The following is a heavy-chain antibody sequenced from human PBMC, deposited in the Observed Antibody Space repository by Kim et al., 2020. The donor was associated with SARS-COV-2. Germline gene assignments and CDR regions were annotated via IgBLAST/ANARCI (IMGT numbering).Heavy chain of an antibody. Sequence: GGSLRLSCAASGFTFGNHAMHWVRQAPGKGLEWVALIWYDGTNEYYADSVRGRFTISRDNSKNTLYLQVDSLRAEDTAVYYCAKAPRNLYYDMDVWGQGTTVTVSS. CDR2: IWYDGTNE. CDR1: GFTFGNHA. CDR3: AKAPRNLYYDMDV. J-gene: IGHJ6*02. V-gene: IGHV3-33*06.